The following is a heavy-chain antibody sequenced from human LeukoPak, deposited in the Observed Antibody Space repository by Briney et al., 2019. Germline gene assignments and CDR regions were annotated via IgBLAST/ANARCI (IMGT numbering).Heavy chain of an antibody. Sequence: SETLSLTCTVSGGSISSSSYYWGWIRQPPGEGLEWIGSIYYSGSTYYNPSLKSRVTISVDTSKNQFSLKLSSVTAADTAVYYCARHRVGYYYDSSGYRDAFDIWGQGTMVTVSS. V-gene: IGHV4-39*01. CDR2: IYYSGST. CDR1: GGSISSSSYY. D-gene: IGHD3-22*01. CDR3: ARHRVGYYYDSSGYRDAFDI. J-gene: IGHJ3*02.